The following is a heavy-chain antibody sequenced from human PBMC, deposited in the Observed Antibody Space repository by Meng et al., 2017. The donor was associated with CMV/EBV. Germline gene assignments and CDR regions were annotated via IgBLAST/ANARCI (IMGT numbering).Heavy chain of an antibody. J-gene: IGHJ6*02. CDR1: GFTVSNIE. Sequence: GGSLRLSCAASGFTVSNIEMTCVRQAPGKGLEWIPSICGGQSYYTDSRKDKFAISRGDPRTASFLQMCNQRAADTAVYYCARGGDFWSGYSWSYYGMDVWGQGTTVTVSS. V-gene: IGHV3-38-3*01. CDR2: ICGGQS. D-gene: IGHD3-3*01. CDR3: ARGGDFWSGYSWSYYGMDV.